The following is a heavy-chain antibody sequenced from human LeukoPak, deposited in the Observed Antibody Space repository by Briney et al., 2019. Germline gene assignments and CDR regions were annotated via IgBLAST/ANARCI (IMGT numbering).Heavy chain of an antibody. CDR3: ARDYYGSGSYVFDY. CDR1: GFTFSSYG. V-gene: IGHV3-48*02. D-gene: IGHD3-10*01. Sequence: GGSLRLSCAASGFTFSSYGMNWVRQAPGKGLEWVSYISSSSSTIYYADSVKGRFTISRDNAKNSLYLQMNSLRDDDTAVYYCARDYYGSGSYVFDYWGQGTLVTVSS. CDR2: ISSSSSTI. J-gene: IGHJ4*02.